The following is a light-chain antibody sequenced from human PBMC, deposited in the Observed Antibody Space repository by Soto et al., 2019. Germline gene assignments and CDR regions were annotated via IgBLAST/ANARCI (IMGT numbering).Light chain of an antibody. CDR2: GAS. CDR1: QGVYSN. J-gene: IGKJ1*01. CDR3: QHYNNWPPWT. V-gene: IGKV3-15*01. Sequence: EIVMTQSPATLSVSPGEGATLSCRASQGVYSNLAWYQKKPAQAPRLLIYGASTKPTGVPARFNSSGSGKEFTHTISSLQSEDFAVYYCQHYNNWPPWTFGQGNKVEIK.